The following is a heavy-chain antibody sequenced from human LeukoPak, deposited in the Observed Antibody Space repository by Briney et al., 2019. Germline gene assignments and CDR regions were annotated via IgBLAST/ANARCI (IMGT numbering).Heavy chain of an antibody. V-gene: IGHV3-74*01. J-gene: IGHJ6*03. Sequence: GGSLRLSCAASGFTFSNYWMHWVRQAPGKGLVWVSRMNSDGSSTSYADSVKGRFTISRDNAKNKLYLQMNSLRAEDTAVYYCARREVDYDFFYYMDVWGKGTTVTVSS. D-gene: IGHD3-3*01. CDR2: MNSDGSST. CDR1: GFTFSNYW. CDR3: ARREVDYDFFYYMDV.